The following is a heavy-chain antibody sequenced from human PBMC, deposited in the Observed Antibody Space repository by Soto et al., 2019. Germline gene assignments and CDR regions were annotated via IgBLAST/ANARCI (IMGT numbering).Heavy chain of an antibody. Sequence: PGESLKISCKGSGYSFTSYWISWVRQMPGKGLEWMGRIDPSDSYTNYSPSFQGHVTTSADKSISTAYLQWSSLKASDTAMYYCARHVGYDFWSGYRHNYYYGMDVWGQGTTVTVSS. V-gene: IGHV5-10-1*01. CDR3: ARHVGYDFWSGYRHNYYYGMDV. CDR2: IDPSDSYT. D-gene: IGHD3-3*01. J-gene: IGHJ6*02. CDR1: GYSFTSYW.